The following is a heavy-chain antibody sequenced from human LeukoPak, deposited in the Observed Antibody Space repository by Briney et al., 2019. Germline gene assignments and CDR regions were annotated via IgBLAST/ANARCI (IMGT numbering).Heavy chain of an antibody. V-gene: IGHV1-2*06. CDR1: GYTFTGYY. CDR2: INPNSGGT. Sequence: GASVKVSCKASGYTFTGYYMHWARQAPGQGLEWMGRINPNSGGTNYAQKFQGRVTMTRDTSISTAYMELSRLRSDDTAVYYCARFAGRYSSSWYSFDYWGQGTLVTVSS. CDR3: ARFAGRYSSSWYSFDY. D-gene: IGHD6-13*01. J-gene: IGHJ4*02.